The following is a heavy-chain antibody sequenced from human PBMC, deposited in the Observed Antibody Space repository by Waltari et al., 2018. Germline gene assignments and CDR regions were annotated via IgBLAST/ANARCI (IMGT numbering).Heavy chain of an antibody. Sequence: QLQLQESGPRLVRPPGPLSPICRVSGVSITSNGHYWAWIRQSPGQGLEWMGTVSYSGTTYISPSLKSRVSVSRDTSKNQVSLILGSVTAADMAVYYCATYIGASVGSAAFDVWGQGTMVTVSS. CDR2: VSYSGTT. CDR1: GVSITSNGHY. CDR3: ATYIGASVGSAAFDV. D-gene: IGHD5-12*01. V-gene: IGHV4-39*01. J-gene: IGHJ3*01.